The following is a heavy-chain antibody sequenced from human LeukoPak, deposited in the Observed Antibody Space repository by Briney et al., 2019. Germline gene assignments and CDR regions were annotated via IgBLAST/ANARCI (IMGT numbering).Heavy chain of an antibody. Sequence: GGSLRLSCAASGFTFSSYAMSWVRQAPGKGLEWVSAISGSGGSTYYADSVEGRFTISRDNSKNTLYLQMNSLRAEDTAVYYCAKDAVYRRDYYDSSGYFDYWGQGTLVTVSS. CDR2: ISGSGGST. D-gene: IGHD3-22*01. J-gene: IGHJ4*02. CDR1: GFTFSSYA. V-gene: IGHV3-23*01. CDR3: AKDAVYRRDYYDSSGYFDY.